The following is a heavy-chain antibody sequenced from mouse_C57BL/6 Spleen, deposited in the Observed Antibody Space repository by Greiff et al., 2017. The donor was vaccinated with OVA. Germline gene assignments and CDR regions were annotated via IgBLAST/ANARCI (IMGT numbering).Heavy chain of an antibody. CDR2: IRSKSTNYST. CDR3: VRSSWDVFAY. V-gene: IGHV10-1*01. D-gene: IGHD4-1*01. Sequence: EVQLVESGGGLVQPKGSLKLSCAASGFSFNTYAMNWVRQAPGKGLEWVARIRSKSTNYSTYYADSVKYRFSISTDHQESMLYLQMNNLKTEDTAIYCCVRSSWDVFAYWGQGTLVTVSA. J-gene: IGHJ3*01. CDR1: GFSFNTYA.